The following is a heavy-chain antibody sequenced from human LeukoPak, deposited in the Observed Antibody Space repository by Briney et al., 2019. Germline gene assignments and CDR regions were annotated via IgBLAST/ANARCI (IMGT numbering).Heavy chain of an antibody. CDR2: ISYDGSNK. V-gene: IGHV3-30*19. CDR1: GFTFSSYG. J-gene: IGHJ4*02. CDR3: ARDRGYFDY. Sequence: GGSLRLSCAASGFTFSSYGMHWVRQAPGKGLEWVAVISYDGSNKYYADSVKGRFTISRDNSKNTLYLQMNSLRAEDTAVYYCARDRGYFDYWGQGTLVTVSS.